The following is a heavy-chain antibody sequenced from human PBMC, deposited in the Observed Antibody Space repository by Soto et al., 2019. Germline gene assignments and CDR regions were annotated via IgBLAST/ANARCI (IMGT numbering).Heavy chain of an antibody. V-gene: IGHV3-74*01. CDR3: PRGHRTSSVGTGDV. CDR1: GFVFEVYW. D-gene: IGHD2-2*01. Sequence: GGSLRLSCVASGFVFEVYWMHWVRQVPGKGLEWVSRISDDGARTDYADSVRGRFTIPRDNANNALYLQMNALRGEDTAVYFCPRGHRTSSVGTGDVWGRGALVTVSS. J-gene: IGHJ4*02. CDR2: ISDDGART.